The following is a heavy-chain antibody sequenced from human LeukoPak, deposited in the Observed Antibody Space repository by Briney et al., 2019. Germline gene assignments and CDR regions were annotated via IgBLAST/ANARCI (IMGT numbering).Heavy chain of an antibody. Sequence: SETLSLTCTVSGGSIRSSSYYWGWIRQPPGKGLEWIGSIYYSGSTYYNASLKSRGTISVDTSENQFSLKLNSVTAADTAVYFCARQVVAVAGTGYFDYWGQGTLVTVSS. J-gene: IGHJ4*02. D-gene: IGHD6-19*01. CDR2: IYYSGST. V-gene: IGHV4-39*01. CDR1: GGSIRSSSYY. CDR3: ARQVVAVAGTGYFDY.